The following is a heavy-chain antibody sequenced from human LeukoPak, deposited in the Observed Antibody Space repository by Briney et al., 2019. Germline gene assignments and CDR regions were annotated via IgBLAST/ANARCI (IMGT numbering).Heavy chain of an antibody. CDR1: GGSLSSGSYY. CDR3: ARRDSSGWYYAFDI. CDR2: IYYSGST. J-gene: IGHJ3*02. V-gene: IGHV4-39*01. Sequence: SETLSLTRTLSGGSLSSGSYYLGWTRQHPGKGMEWIGSIYYSGSTSYNPSLTVRVTTSVDTCTNHFSLKLSSGTAADAAVYYCARRDSSGWYYAFDIWGQGTMVTVSS. D-gene: IGHD6-19*01.